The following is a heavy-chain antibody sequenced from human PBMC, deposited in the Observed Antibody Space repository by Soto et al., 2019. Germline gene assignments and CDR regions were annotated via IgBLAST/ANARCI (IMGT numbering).Heavy chain of an antibody. V-gene: IGHV1-69*13. CDR1: GGTFSSYA. Sequence: SVKVSCKASGGTFSSYAISWVRQAPGQGLEWMGGIIPIFGTANYAQKFQGRVTITADESTSTAYMELSSLRSEDTAVYYCATHRIMITFGGVIVQYYYYGTDVWGQGTTVTAP. J-gene: IGHJ6*02. CDR2: IIPIFGTA. CDR3: ATHRIMITFGGVIVQYYYYGTDV. D-gene: IGHD3-16*02.